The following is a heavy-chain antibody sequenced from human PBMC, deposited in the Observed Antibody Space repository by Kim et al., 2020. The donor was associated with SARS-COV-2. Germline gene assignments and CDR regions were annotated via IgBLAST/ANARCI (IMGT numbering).Heavy chain of an antibody. D-gene: IGHD3-22*01. CDR1: GGSFSGYY. V-gene: IGHV4-34*01. CDR3: ASFYYDSSGYLAGFDP. Sequence: SETLSLTCAVYGGSFSGYYWSWIRQPPGKGLEWIGEINHSGSTNYNPSLKSRVTISVDTSKNQFSLKLSSVTAADTAVYYCASFYYDSSGYLAGFDPWGQGTLVTVSS. J-gene: IGHJ5*02. CDR2: INHSGST.